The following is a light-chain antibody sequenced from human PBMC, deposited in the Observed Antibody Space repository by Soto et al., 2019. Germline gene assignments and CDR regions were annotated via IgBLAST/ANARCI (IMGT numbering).Light chain of an antibody. CDR3: QTGETHVI. CDR1: SGHSTYA. V-gene: IGLV4-69*01. Sequence: QLVLTQSPSASASLGASVKLTCTLSSGHSTYAIAWHQQQPEKGPRYLMEINSDGSHNKGDGIPDRFSGSSSGTERYLTIPSLQSEDEADFYCQTGETHVIFGGGTKVPVL. J-gene: IGLJ2*01. CDR2: INSDGSH.